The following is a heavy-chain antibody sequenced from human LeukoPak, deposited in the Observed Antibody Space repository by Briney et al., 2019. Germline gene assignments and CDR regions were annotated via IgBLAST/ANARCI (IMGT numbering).Heavy chain of an antibody. CDR2: IYNSGST. CDR1: GGSICRYY. V-gene: IGHV4-4*09. Sequence: PSETLSLTCTLSGGSICRYYWIWTPEPPGEALEGSGYIYNSGSTNYNPSLKSRVTISVDTSMNQFSLKLSSVTAADTAVYYCARGEYSSSWSHYYYYYMDVWGKGTTVTVSS. D-gene: IGHD6-13*01. CDR3: ARGEYSSSWSHYYYYYMDV. J-gene: IGHJ6*03.